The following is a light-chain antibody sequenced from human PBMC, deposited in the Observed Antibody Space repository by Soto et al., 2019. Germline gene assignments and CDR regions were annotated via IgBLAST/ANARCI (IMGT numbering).Light chain of an antibody. V-gene: IGKV3-15*01. Sequence: EIVMTQSPATLSVSPGETVTLSCRASQSVSIDFAWYQQKPGQAPRLLISAASTRATGIPARFSGSGSGTEVTLTISSLQAEDVAVYYCQQYYDWLDVTFGQGTKVEI. CDR2: AAS. J-gene: IGKJ1*01. CDR1: QSVSID. CDR3: QQYYDWLDVT.